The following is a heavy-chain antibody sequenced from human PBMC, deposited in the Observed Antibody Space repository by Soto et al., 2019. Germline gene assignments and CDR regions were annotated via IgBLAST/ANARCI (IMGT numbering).Heavy chain of an antibody. CDR3: ARVGSSSSLDY. Sequence: EVQLVESGGGLVKPGGSLRLSCAASGFTFSSYSMNWVRQAPGKGLEWVSSISSSSSYIYYADSAKGRFTISRDNAKNSLYLQMNSLRAEDTAVYYCARVGSSSSLDYWGQGTLVTVSS. V-gene: IGHV3-21*01. D-gene: IGHD6-6*01. J-gene: IGHJ4*02. CDR2: ISSSSSYI. CDR1: GFTFSSYS.